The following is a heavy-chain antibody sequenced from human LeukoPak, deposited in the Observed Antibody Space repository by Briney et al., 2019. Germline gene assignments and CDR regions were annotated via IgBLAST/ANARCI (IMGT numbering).Heavy chain of an antibody. D-gene: IGHD2-21*01. J-gene: IGHJ4*02. CDR3: ARGDVAGVPHYFDY. Sequence: SETLSLTCTVSGGSIRSSNYYWGWIRQPPGKGLEWIGNIHYTGTTYYNPSLKSRVTISVDTSKNQFSLKLRSVTAADTAVYYCARGDVAGVPHYFDYWGQGSLVTVSS. CDR1: GGSIRSSNYY. CDR2: IHYTGTT. V-gene: IGHV4-39*01.